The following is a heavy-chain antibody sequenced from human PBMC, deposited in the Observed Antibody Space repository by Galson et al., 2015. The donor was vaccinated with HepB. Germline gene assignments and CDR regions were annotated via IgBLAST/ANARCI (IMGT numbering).Heavy chain of an antibody. D-gene: IGHD3-3*01. CDR2: ISYDGSNK. CDR3: AKTPRFLDNDGGNY. V-gene: IGHV3-30*18. CDR1: GFTFSSYG. Sequence: SLRLSCAASGFTFSSYGMHWVRQAPGKGLEWVAVISYDGSNKYYADSVKGRFTISRDNSKNTLYLQMNSLRAEDTAVYYCAKTPRFLDNDGGNYWGQGTLVTVSS. J-gene: IGHJ4*02.